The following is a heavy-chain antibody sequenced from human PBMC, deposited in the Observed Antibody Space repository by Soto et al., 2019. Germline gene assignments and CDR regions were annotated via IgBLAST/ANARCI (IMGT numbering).Heavy chain of an antibody. J-gene: IGHJ5*02. V-gene: IGHV4-31*03. Sequence: QVQLQESGPGLVKPSQTLSLTCTVSGGSISSGGYYWSWIRQHPGKGLEWIGYIYYSGSTYYNPSLKSRVTISVDTSKNQFSLKLSSVTAADTAVYYCARAYLVYFETANWFDPWGQGTLVTVSS. CDR1: GGSISSGGYY. D-gene: IGHD3-9*01. CDR3: ARAYLVYFETANWFDP. CDR2: IYYSGST.